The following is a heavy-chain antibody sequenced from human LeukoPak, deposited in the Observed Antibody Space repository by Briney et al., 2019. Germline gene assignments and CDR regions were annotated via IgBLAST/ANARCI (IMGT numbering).Heavy chain of an antibody. J-gene: IGHJ3*02. D-gene: IGHD6-13*01. CDR3: ARGGQQQLGDAFDI. CDR2: ISSSSSTI. CDR1: GFTFSSYS. Sequence: PGGSLRLSCAASGFTFSSYSMNWVRQAPGKGLEWVSYISSSSSTIYYADSVKGRFTISRDNAKNSLYLQMNSLRAEDTAVYYCARGGQQQLGDAFDIWGQGTMVTVSP. V-gene: IGHV3-48*01.